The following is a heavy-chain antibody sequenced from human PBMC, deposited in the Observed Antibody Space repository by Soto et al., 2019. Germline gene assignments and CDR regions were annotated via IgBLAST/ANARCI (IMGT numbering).Heavy chain of an antibody. Sequence: QVQLVESGGGVVQPGRSLRLSCAASGFPFSNYAMHWVRQAPGKGLEWVAVISYDGRNQYYTDSVEGRFTIYRYNSMNSLYLQMSSLNPDDTAGYYCEKDMVRGASESHYAMDVWGQGTTVTDSS. V-gene: IGHV3-30*14. CDR3: EKDMVRGASESHYAMDV. CDR1: GFPFSNYA. CDR2: ISYDGRNQ. D-gene: IGHD3-10*01. J-gene: IGHJ6*02.